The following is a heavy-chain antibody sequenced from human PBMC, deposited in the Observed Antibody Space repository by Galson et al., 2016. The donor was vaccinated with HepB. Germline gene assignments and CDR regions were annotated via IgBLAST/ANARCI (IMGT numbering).Heavy chain of an antibody. CDR3: ARDERWPRGMDV. J-gene: IGHJ6*02. CDR2: ISSSSNYI. CDR1: GFTFSSYN. Sequence: SLRLSCAASGFTFSSYNMNWVRQAPGKGLEWVSSISSSSNYIYDADSVKGRFTTSRDNAKNSLFLQMNSLRAEDTAVYYCARDERWPRGMDVWGQGTTVTVSS. V-gene: IGHV3-21*01. D-gene: IGHD6-19*01.